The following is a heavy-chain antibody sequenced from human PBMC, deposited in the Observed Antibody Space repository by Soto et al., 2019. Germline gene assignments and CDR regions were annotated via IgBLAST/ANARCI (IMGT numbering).Heavy chain of an antibody. Sequence: EVQLVESGGGLVQPGGSLRLSCAASGFTFSSYWMHWVRQAPGKGLVWVSRINSDGSSTSYADSVKGRFTISRDNAKNTLYLQRNSLRAEDTAVYYCARAPSPEIAVAGTWFDYWGQGTLVTVSA. CDR2: INSDGSST. CDR3: ARAPSPEIAVAGTWFDY. V-gene: IGHV3-74*01. J-gene: IGHJ4*02. D-gene: IGHD6-19*01. CDR1: GFTFSSYW.